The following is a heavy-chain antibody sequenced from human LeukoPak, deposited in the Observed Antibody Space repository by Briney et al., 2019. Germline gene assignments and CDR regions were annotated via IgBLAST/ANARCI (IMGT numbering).Heavy chain of an antibody. CDR2: INHSGST. J-gene: IGHJ4*02. D-gene: IGHD3-10*01. CDR1: GGSFSGYY. Sequence: PSETLSLTCAVYGGSFSGYYWSWIRQPPGKGLEWIGEINHSGSTNYNPSLKSRVTISVDTSENQFSLKLSSVTAADTAVYYCARVNYGSATKEDYWGQGTLVTASS. V-gene: IGHV4-34*01. CDR3: ARVNYGSATKEDY.